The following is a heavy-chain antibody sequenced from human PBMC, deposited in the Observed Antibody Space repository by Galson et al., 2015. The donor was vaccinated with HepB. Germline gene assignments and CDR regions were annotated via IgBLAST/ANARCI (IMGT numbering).Heavy chain of an antibody. V-gene: IGHV3-30*18. CDR1: GFTFSSYG. J-gene: IGHJ4*02. CDR3: AKDHSSREYYFDY. Sequence: SLRLSCAASGFTFSSYGMHWVRQAPGKGLEWVAVISYDGSNKYYADSVKGRFTISRDNSKNTLYLQMNSLRAEDTAVYYCAKDHSSREYYFDYWGQGTLVTVSS. D-gene: IGHD3-10*01. CDR2: ISYDGSNK.